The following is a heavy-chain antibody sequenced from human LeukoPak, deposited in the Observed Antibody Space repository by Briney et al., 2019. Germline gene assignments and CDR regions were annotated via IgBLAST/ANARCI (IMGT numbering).Heavy chain of an antibody. CDR1: GYTFSRFG. CDR2: ISGYGGNT. Sequence: ASVKVSCKTSGYTFSRFGISWVRQAPGQGLEWMGWISGYGGNTNYPQRLQGRVTIATDTSTSTAYMELRNLRSDDTAVYYCARESSNGWFDPWGQGTLVTVSS. CDR3: ARESSNGWFDP. V-gene: IGHV1-18*01. J-gene: IGHJ5*02. D-gene: IGHD2-8*01.